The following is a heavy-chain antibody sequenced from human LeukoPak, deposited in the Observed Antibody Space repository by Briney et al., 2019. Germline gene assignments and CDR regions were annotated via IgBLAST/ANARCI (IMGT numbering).Heavy chain of an antibody. CDR3: ARGYCSSTSCSYYYYMDV. CDR2: INPNSGGT. CDR1: GYTFIDYY. J-gene: IGHJ6*03. V-gene: IGHV1-2*02. Sequence: GASVKVSCKASGYTFIDYYVNWVRQAPGQGLEWMGWINPNSGGTNYAQKFQGRVTMTRDTSISTAYMELSRLRSDDTAVYYCARGYCSSTSCSYYYYMDVWGKGTTVTISS. D-gene: IGHD2-2*01.